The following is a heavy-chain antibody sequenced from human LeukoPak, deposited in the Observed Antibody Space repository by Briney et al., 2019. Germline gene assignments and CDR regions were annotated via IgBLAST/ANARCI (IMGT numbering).Heavy chain of an antibody. D-gene: IGHD6-19*01. CDR3: ARRKYSSGDLNWFDP. CDR2: IDPSDSYT. V-gene: IGHV5-10-1*01. CDR1: GYSSTSYW. Sequence: KCGESLKISCKGSGYSSTSYWISWVRQMPGKGLEWMGRIDPSDSYTNYSPSFQGHVTISADKSISTAYLQWSSLKASDTAMYYCARRKYSSGDLNWFDPWGQGTLVTVSS. J-gene: IGHJ5*02.